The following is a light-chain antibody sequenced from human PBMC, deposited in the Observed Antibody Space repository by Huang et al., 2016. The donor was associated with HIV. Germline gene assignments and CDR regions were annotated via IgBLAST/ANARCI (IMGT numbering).Light chain of an antibody. CDR2: DAS. J-gene: IGKJ4*01. Sequence: DIQMTQSPSSLSASIGDRVTITSRASQSISSYLNWYQQKPGKAPKLLIYDASSLQSGVPARFSGSGSETDFTLTISSLQPEDFATYYCQQSYSSLLTFGGGTKVEIK. V-gene: IGKV1-39*01. CDR3: QQSYSSLLT. CDR1: QSISSY.